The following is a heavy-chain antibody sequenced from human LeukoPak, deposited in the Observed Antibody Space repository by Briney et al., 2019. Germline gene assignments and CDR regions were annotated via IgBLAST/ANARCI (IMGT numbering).Heavy chain of an antibody. V-gene: IGHV3-21*01. CDR2: ITSGGDYI. J-gene: IGHJ4*02. Sequence: GGSLRLSCAASGFTFNTFNMNWVRQAPGKGLEWVSFITSGGDYIYYADSVKGRFTTSRDNAKNSLSLQLNSLRVEDTAVYYCARGHYDVLAASYKWTPDYWGQGTLVTVSS. CDR1: GFTFNTFN. D-gene: IGHD3-9*01. CDR3: ARGHYDVLAASYKWTPDY.